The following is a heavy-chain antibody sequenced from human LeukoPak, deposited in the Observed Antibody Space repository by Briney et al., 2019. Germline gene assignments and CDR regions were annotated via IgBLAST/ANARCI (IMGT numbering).Heavy chain of an antibody. CDR2: VSYSGST. CDR1: GGSVSSGGYY. V-gene: IGHV4-61*08. J-gene: IGHJ4*02. CDR3: ARGPLDSGYTYFDY. Sequence: PSETLSLICNVSGGSVSSGGYYWNWIRQPPGKGLEWIGHVSYSGSTNYNPSLKSRVTISVDTSKNQFSLNLSSVTAADTAVYYCARGPLDSGYTYFDYWGQGTLVSVAS. D-gene: IGHD5-12*01.